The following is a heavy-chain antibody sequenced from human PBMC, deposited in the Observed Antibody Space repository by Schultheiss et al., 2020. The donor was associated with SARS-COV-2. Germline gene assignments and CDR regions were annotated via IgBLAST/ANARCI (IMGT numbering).Heavy chain of an antibody. CDR3: ARLRRDGYNYGLVDAFDI. CDR2: IYYSGST. D-gene: IGHD5-24*01. Sequence: SETLSLTCTVSGGSISSYYWSWIRQPPGKGLEWIGYIYYSGSTYYNPSLKSRVTISVDTSKNQFSLKLSSVTAADTAVYYCARLRRDGYNYGLVDAFDIWGQGTMVTVSS. J-gene: IGHJ3*02. CDR1: GGSISSYY. V-gene: IGHV4-59*08.